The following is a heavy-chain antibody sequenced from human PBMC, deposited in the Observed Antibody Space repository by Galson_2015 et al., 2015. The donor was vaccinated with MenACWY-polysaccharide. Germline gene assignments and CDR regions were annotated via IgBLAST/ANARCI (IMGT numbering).Heavy chain of an antibody. CDR2: IQYDGSNK. V-gene: IGHV3-33*01. D-gene: IGHD2-2*01. Sequence: SLRLSCAASGSRFSNSGMHWVRQAPGKGLEWVAVIQYDGSNKVYADSVKGRFTISRDNSKNTVSLEMNTLGVEDTAVYYCAREGSRIVFHAIDIWGQGTMVTVSS. J-gene: IGHJ3*02. CDR1: GSRFSNSG. CDR3: AREGSRIVFHAIDI.